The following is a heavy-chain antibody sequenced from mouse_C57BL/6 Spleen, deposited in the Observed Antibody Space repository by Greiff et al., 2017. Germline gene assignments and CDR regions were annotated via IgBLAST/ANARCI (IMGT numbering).Heavy chain of an antibody. V-gene: IGHV1-85*01. J-gene: IGHJ4*01. CDR2: IYPRGGST. CDR1: GYTFTRYA. CDR3: ARSGDGYRMDY. Sequence: QVHVKQSGPELVKPGASVKLSCKASGYTFTRYAINWVKQRPGQGLEWIGWIYPRGGSTNYNEKFKGKATLTVNTSSSTAYMELHSLTSEDSAVYFCARSGDGYRMDYWGQGTSVTVSS. D-gene: IGHD2-3*01.